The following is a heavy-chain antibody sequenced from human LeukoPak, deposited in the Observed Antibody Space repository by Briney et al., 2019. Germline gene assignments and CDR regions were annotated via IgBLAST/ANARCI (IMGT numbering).Heavy chain of an antibody. Sequence: PGGSLRLSCAASGFTFSSYAMSSVRQAPGKGLEWVSAISYRVGWPHQADPGNGRFTIPRDNTKTTPYLQMNSLRAEDTAVYYCAKGTAMVYASPGAFDIWGQGTMVTVSS. CDR1: GFTFSSYA. D-gene: IGHD2-8*01. J-gene: IGHJ3*02. CDR2: ISYRVGWP. V-gene: IGHV3-23*01. CDR3: AKGTAMVYASPGAFDI.